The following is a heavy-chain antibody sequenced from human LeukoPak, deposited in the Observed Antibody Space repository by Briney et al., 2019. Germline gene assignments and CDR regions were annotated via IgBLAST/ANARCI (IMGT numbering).Heavy chain of an antibody. D-gene: IGHD3-3*01. CDR1: GGTFSGYY. J-gene: IGHJ1*01. CDR2: INHSGST. CDR3: ARGAHITIFGVVIIREYFQH. V-gene: IGHV4-34*01. Sequence: SETLSLTCAVYGGTFSGYYWSWIRQPPGQGLAWIGEINHSGSTNYNPSLNSRVTISVDTSKNQFSLKLSSVTTADTAVYYCARGAHITIFGVVIIREYFQHWGQGTLVTVSS.